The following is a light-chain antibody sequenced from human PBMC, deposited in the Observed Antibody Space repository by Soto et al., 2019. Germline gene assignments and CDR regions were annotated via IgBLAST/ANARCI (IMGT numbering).Light chain of an antibody. Sequence: QSVLTQPPSVSGAPGQRVTISCTGSSSNIGAGYVVHWYQQLPGTAPKLLIYGNSNRPSGVPDRFSGSKSGTSASLAITGLQAEDEADYYCQSYDSSLSGWVFGGGTKGTVL. CDR2: GNS. CDR1: SSNIGAGYV. CDR3: QSYDSSLSGWV. J-gene: IGLJ3*02. V-gene: IGLV1-40*01.